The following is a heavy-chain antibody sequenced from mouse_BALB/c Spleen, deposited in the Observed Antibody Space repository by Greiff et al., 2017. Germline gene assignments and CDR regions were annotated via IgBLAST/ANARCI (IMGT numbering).Heavy chain of an antibody. CDR1: GFTFSSYA. CDR3: ARECDDAMDY. J-gene: IGHJ4*01. Sequence: EVNVVESGGGLVKPGGSLKLSCAASGFTFSSYAMSWVRQSPEKRLEWVAEISSGGSYTYYPDTVTGRFTNSRDNAKNTLYLEMSSLRSEDTAMYYCARECDDAMDYWGQGTSVTVSS. V-gene: IGHV5-9-4*01. CDR2: ISSGGSYT.